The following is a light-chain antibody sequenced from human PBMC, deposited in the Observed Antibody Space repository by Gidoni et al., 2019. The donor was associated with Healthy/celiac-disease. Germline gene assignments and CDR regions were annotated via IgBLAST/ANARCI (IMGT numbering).Light chain of an antibody. J-gene: IGKJ5*01. V-gene: IGKV3-20*01. CDR3: QQYGSTHRAT. Sequence: DTVLTQSPGTLSLSPGERATLSCRASQSVSSSYLAWYQQKPGQAPRLLIYGASSRATGIPDRFSGSRSGTNFTLTISRLEPEDFAVYYCQQYGSTHRATFGQGTQLEIK. CDR2: GAS. CDR1: QSVSSSY.